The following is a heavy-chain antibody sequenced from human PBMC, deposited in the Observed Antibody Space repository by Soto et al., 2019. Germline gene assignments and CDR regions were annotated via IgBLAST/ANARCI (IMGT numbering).Heavy chain of an antibody. CDR1: GWSICSSY. CDR3: ARGSSIAGLYYGMDV. D-gene: IGHD6-6*01. V-gene: IGHV4-31*11. J-gene: IGHJ6*02. CDR2: NYYSGIT. Sequence: PSATLSLTCALYGWSICSSYWIWLRRPPGKGLEWIGYNYYSGITYYNPSLKSRVTISLDTSKNQFSLKLSSVTAADTAVYYCARGSSIAGLYYGMDVWGQGTTVTVSS.